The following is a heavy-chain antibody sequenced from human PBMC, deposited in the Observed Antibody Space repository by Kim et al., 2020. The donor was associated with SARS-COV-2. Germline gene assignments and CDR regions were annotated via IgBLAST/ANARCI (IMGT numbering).Heavy chain of an antibody. J-gene: IGHJ6*02. D-gene: IGHD6-6*01. V-gene: IGHV1-2*06. CDR1: GYTLTTYY. Sequence: ASVKVSCKASGYTLTTYYIHWVRQAPGQGLEWMGRINPDTGGADYAQKFQGRVMLTRDTSISTAYLELISLTSDDTAVYYCARVLIVAPLYGMDVWGQGTTVSVSS. CDR3: ARVLIVAPLYGMDV. CDR2: INPDTGGA.